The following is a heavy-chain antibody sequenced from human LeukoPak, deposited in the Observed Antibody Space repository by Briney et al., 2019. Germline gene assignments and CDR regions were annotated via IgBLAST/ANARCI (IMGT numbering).Heavy chain of an antibody. Sequence: GGSLRLSCAASGFTFSSYWMSWVRQAPGKGLEWVANIKQDGSEKYYVDSVKGRFTISRDNAKNSLYLQMNSLRAEDTAMYYCARGGIAVAGTRENYYYYYMDVWGKGTTVTVSS. J-gene: IGHJ6*03. D-gene: IGHD6-19*01. CDR2: IKQDGSEK. CDR3: ARGGIAVAGTRENYYYYYMDV. V-gene: IGHV3-7*01. CDR1: GFTFSSYW.